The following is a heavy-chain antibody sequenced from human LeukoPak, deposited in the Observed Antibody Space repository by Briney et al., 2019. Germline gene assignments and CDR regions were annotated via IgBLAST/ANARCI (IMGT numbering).Heavy chain of an antibody. D-gene: IGHD2-2*01. CDR3: ARDFGGIVVVPAAIVGYFDY. J-gene: IGHJ4*02. CDR1: GFTFSSYS. V-gene: IGHV3-21*01. Sequence: GGSLRLSCAASGFTFSSYSMNWVRQAPGKGLEWVSSISSSSSYIYYADSVKGRFTISRDNAKNSLYLQMNSLRAEDTAVYYCARDFGGIVVVPAAIVGYFDYWGQGTLVTVSS. CDR2: ISSSSSYI.